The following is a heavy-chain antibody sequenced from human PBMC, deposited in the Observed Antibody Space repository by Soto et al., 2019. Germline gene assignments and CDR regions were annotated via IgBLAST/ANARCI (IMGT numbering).Heavy chain of an antibody. Sequence: ASETLSLTCTVSGGSISNYYWSWIRQPAGKGLEWIGRIYTSGSTNYNPSLKSRVTMSVDTSKNQFSLKLSSVAAADTAVYYCAGGAAADYFDYWGQGTLVTVSS. J-gene: IGHJ4*02. CDR3: AGGAAADYFDY. D-gene: IGHD6-13*01. CDR1: GGSISNYY. V-gene: IGHV4-4*07. CDR2: IYTSGST.